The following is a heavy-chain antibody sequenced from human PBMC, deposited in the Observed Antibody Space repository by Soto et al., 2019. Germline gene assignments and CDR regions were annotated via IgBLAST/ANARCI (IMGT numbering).Heavy chain of an antibody. V-gene: IGHV1-8*01. D-gene: IGHD5-18*01. Sequence: QVQLVQSGAELKKPGASVRVSCKASGYTFTNNDVTWVRQATGQGLEWMGWMNPGSGDTGYAQKFQGRVTMTRDISIATAYMELSSLTSEDTAIYYCARMASFGSLNWFDPWGQGTLVTVSS. CDR2: MNPGSGDT. CDR3: ARMASFGSLNWFDP. J-gene: IGHJ5*01. CDR1: GYTFTNND.